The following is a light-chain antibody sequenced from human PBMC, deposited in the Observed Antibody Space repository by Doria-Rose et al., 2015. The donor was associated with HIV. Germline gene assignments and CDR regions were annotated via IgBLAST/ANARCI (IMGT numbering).Light chain of an antibody. J-gene: IGKJ1*01. CDR3: QHFDKYFSWT. CDR2: KAS. Sequence: MTQSPSTLSASVGDRVTITCRASQSISNWLAWYQQKPGQAPKHLIYKASTLQSGVPSRFRGSGSGTEFTLTINSLQPDDFATYYCQHFDKYFSWTFGHGTKVDIK. V-gene: IGKV1-5*03. CDR1: QSISNW.